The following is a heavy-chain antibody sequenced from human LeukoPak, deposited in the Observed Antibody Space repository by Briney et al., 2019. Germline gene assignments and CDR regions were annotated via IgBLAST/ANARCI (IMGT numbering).Heavy chain of an antibody. V-gene: IGHV3-23*01. J-gene: IGHJ4*02. CDR1: RFTFRSYV. D-gene: IGHD3-10*01. CDR3: AKLDYYGNY. CDR2: ISGSSVTT. Sequence: GGSLRLSCAASRFTFRSYVMSWVRQAPGKGLEWVSTISGSSVTTYYADSVKGRFTISRDNSKNTLYLQMNSLRAEDTAVYYCAKLDYYGNYWGQGTLVTVSS.